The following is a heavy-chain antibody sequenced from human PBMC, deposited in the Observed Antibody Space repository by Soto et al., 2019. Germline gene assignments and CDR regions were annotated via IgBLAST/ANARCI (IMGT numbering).Heavy chain of an antibody. D-gene: IGHD3-22*01. CDR2: ISGRSNTI. V-gene: IGHV3-48*01. CDR3: TREGDGSGFFSDF. J-gene: IGHJ4*02. CDR1: GVTFSNYK. Sequence: GGALRHSXGAAGVTFSNYKMNWVRQAPGKGLEWVSFISGRSNTIYYADSVKGRFTISRDNAKNSLYLLMNSLRAEDTAVYYCTREGDGSGFFSDFWGQGALVTVSS.